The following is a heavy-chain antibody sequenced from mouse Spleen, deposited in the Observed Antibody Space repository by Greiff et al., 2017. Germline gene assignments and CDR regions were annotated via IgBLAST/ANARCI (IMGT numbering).Heavy chain of an antibody. CDR2: IDPENGDT. V-gene: IGHV14-4*01. J-gene: IGHJ2*01. D-gene: IGHD2-14*01. CDR3: TTGGIPYFDY. CDR1: GFNIKDDY. Sequence: VQLQQSGAELVRPGASVKLSCTASGFNIKDDYMHWVKQRPEQGLEWIGWIDPENGDTEYASKFQGKATITADTSSNTAYLQLSSLTSEDTAVYYCTTGGIPYFDYWGQGTTLTVSS.